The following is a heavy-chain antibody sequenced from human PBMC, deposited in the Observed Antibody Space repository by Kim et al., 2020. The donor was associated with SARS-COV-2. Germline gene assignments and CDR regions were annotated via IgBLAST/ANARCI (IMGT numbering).Heavy chain of an antibody. Sequence: GGSLRLSCAASGFTVNTYGMHWVRQAPGKGLEWVAVISYGGSNYYYAASVKGRFTISKDTSKNPLYLQMNSLRIEDTAVYYWAKSFSGSYFGYDYWGQGTPVTVSS. CDR3: AKSFSGSYFGYDY. CDR2: ISYGGSNY. J-gene: IGHJ4*02. V-gene: IGHV3-30*18. CDR1: GFTVNTYG. D-gene: IGHD1-26*01.